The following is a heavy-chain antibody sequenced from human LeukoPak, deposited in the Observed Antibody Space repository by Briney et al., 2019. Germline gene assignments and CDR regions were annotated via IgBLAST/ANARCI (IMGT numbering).Heavy chain of an antibody. Sequence: GGSLRLSRAASGFTFSDYYMTWIRQAPGRGLEWISYINGSSSDTKYADSVKGRFTISRDNAKNSVYLLNSLRAEDTAVYYCARRGTTYCTVDSCHPNWFDPWGQGTLVTVSS. J-gene: IGHJ5*02. CDR3: ARRGTTYCTVDSCHPNWFDP. CDR2: INGSSSDT. CDR1: GFTFSDYY. D-gene: IGHD2-15*01. V-gene: IGHV3-11*03.